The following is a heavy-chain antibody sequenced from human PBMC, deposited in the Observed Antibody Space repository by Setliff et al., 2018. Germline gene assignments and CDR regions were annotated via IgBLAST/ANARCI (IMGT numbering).Heavy chain of an antibody. Sequence: PGGSLRLSCAASGFTFSTYAMSWVRQAPGKGLEWVSTIYSGDRNTFYTDSVKGRFTIFRDGSKNTLFLHMTSLRAEDTAVYYCARGVVVVVAATSNYFDPWGRGTLVTV. CDR1: GFTFSTYA. D-gene: IGHD2-15*01. J-gene: IGHJ5*02. CDR3: ARGVVVVVAATSNYFDP. CDR2: IYSGDRNT. V-gene: IGHV3-23*03.